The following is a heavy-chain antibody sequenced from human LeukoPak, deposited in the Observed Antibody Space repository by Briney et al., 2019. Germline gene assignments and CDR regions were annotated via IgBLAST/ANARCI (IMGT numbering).Heavy chain of an antibody. Sequence: ASVKVSCKASGYTFTGYYMHWVRQAPGQGLEGMGWINPNSGGTNYAQKFQGRVTMTRDTSISTAYMELSRLRSDDTAVYYCARGGGIAAAGYRFDPWGQGTLVTVSS. D-gene: IGHD6-13*01. CDR1: GYTFTGYY. CDR3: ARGGGIAAAGYRFDP. V-gene: IGHV1-2*02. J-gene: IGHJ5*02. CDR2: INPNSGGT.